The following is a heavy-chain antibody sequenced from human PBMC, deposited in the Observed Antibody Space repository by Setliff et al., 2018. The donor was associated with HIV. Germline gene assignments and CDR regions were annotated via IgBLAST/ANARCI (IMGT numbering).Heavy chain of an antibody. D-gene: IGHD1-7*01. V-gene: IGHV3-21*04. CDR3: ATDRGTY. CDR2: ISGSGTYT. CDR1: GFTFTSHS. Sequence: PGESLKISCVTSGFTFTSHSMNWVRLRPGKGLEWVASISGSGTYTHYADSVKGRFTVSRDNAKNSLYLQMNSLRAEDTAVYYCATDRGTYWGQGTLVTVSS. J-gene: IGHJ4*02.